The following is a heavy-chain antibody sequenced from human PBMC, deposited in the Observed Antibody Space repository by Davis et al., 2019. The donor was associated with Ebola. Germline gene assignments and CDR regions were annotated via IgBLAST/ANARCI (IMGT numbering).Heavy chain of an antibody. CDR2: ITWNSGSI. V-gene: IGHV3-9*01. CDR3: ARARGAYYYYGMDV. CDR1: GFTFDDYA. J-gene: IGHJ6*02. Sequence: SLKISCAASGFTFDDYAMHWVRQAPGKGLEWVSGITWNSGSIGYADSVKGRFTISRDNAKNSLYLQMNSLRAEDTAVYYCARARGAYYYYGMDVWGQGTTVTVSS. D-gene: IGHD3-10*01.